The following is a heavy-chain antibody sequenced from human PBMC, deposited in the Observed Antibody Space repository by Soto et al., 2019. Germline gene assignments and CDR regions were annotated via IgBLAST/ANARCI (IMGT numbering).Heavy chain of an antibody. D-gene: IGHD6-13*01. CDR1: GFTFSSYG. Sequence: QVQLVESGGGVVQPGRSLRLSCAASGFTFSSYGMHWVRQAPGKGLEWVAVIWYDGSNKYYADSVKFRFTISRDTSKNTLYLQMNRLRAEDTAVYYCARVSKRSEHATGMDVGGPATTVNVAS. CDR2: IWYDGSNK. J-gene: IGHJ6*02. CDR3: ARVSKRSEHATGMDV. V-gene: IGHV3-33*01.